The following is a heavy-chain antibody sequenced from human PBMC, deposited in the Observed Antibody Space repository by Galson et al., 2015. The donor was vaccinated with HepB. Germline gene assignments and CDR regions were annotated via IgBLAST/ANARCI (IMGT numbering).Heavy chain of an antibody. CDR2: IYYSGST. J-gene: IGHJ4*02. Sequence: WIRQPPGKRLEWIGNIYYSGSTYYNPSLRSRVTISVDTSKNRFSLKLRSVTAADTAVYYCARDRDPGMGDYWGQGTLVTVSS. V-gene: IGHV4-39*07. CDR3: ARDRDPGMGDY. D-gene: IGHD1-14*01.